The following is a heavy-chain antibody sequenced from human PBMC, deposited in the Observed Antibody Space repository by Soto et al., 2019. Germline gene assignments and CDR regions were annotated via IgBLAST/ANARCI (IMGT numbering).Heavy chain of an antibody. Sequence: ASVKVSCKASGYTFTSYDINWVRQATRQGLEWMGWMNPNSGNTGYAQKFQGRVTMTRNTSISTAYMELSSLRSEDTAVYYCASGYSSGWYLGRDAFDIWGQGTTVTVSS. CDR2: MNPNSGNT. CDR1: GYTFTSYD. D-gene: IGHD6-19*01. CDR3: ASGYSSGWYLGRDAFDI. J-gene: IGHJ3*02. V-gene: IGHV1-8*01.